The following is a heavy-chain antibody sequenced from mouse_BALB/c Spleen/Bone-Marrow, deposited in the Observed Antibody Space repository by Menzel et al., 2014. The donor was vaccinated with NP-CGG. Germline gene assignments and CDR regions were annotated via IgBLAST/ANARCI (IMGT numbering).Heavy chain of an antibody. CDR2: INPGSGAT. CDR3: TRGYDYFDC. CDR1: GYAFTNYW. V-gene: IGHV1-54*01. D-gene: IGHD2-14*01. J-gene: IGHJ2*01. Sequence: QVQLQQSGAELVRPGTSVKVSCKASGYAFTNYWIEWIKQRPGQGLEWIGVINPGSGATNYNQKFKDKATLTVDKSSSTAYMQLDSPTSEDSAVYYCTRGYDYFDCWGQGTTLTVSS.